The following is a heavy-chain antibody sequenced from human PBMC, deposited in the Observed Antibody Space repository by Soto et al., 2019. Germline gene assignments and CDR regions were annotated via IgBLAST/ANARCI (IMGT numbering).Heavy chain of an antibody. Sequence: EVQLLESGGGLVQPGGSLRLSCAASGFTFSSYAMSWVRQAPGKGLEWVSAISGSGGSTYYADSVKGRFTISRDNSKNTLYLQMNSLRAEDTAVYYCAKGGGGYCSGGSCYDSGYWGQGTLVTVSS. CDR1: GFTFSSYA. J-gene: IGHJ4*02. D-gene: IGHD2-15*01. CDR3: AKGGGGYCSGGSCYDSGY. CDR2: ISGSGGST. V-gene: IGHV3-23*01.